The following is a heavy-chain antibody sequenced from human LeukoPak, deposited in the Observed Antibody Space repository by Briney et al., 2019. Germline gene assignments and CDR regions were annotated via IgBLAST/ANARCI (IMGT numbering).Heavy chain of an antibody. V-gene: IGHV4-39*07. CDR2: IYYSGST. CDR1: GGSISSSSYY. J-gene: IGHJ5*02. CDR3: ARGHDYDFWSEDWFDP. D-gene: IGHD3-3*01. Sequence: SETLSLTCTVSGGSISSSSYYWGWIRQPPGKGLEWIGSIYYSGSTNYNPSLKSRVTISVDTSKNQFSLKLSSVTAADTAVYYCARGHDYDFWSEDWFDPWGQGTLVTVSS.